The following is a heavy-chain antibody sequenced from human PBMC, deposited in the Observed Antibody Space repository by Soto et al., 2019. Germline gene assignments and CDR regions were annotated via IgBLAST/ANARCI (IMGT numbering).Heavy chain of an antibody. CDR1: GDIVSSNNAS. Sequence: SQTLSLTCVISGDIVSSNNASWNWIRQSPSRGLEWLGRTYFRSNWYNDYAVSVKSRITINPDTSKNQFSLQLNSVTPEDTAVYYCARDPDDINAGTFAYWGQGTLVTGSS. CDR3: ARDPDDINAGTFAY. V-gene: IGHV6-1*01. CDR2: TYFRSNWYN. D-gene: IGHD1-1*01. J-gene: IGHJ4*02.